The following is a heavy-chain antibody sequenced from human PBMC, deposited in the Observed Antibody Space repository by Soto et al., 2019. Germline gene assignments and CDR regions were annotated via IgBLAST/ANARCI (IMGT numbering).Heavy chain of an antibody. CDR2: IWYDGSNK. Sequence: GGSLRLSCAASGFTFSSYGMHWVRQAPGKGPEWVAVIWYDGSNKYYADYVKGRFTISRDNSKNTLYLQMNSLRAEDTAVYYCARDSQYYYDSSGYLNLFDYWGQGTLVTVSS. CDR1: GFTFSSYG. D-gene: IGHD3-22*01. J-gene: IGHJ4*02. V-gene: IGHV3-33*01. CDR3: ARDSQYYYDSSGYLNLFDY.